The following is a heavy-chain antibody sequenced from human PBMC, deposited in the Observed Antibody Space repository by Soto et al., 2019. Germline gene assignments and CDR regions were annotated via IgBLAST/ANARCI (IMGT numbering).Heavy chain of an antibody. CDR3: ATDTISGYDYWFDP. J-gene: IGHJ5*02. V-gene: IGHV1-24*01. D-gene: IGHD5-12*01. Sequence: ASVKVSCKVSGYTLTELSMHWVRQAPGKGLEWMGGFDPEDGETIYAQKFQGRVTMTEDTSTDTAYMELSSLRSEDTAVYYCATDTISGYDYWFDPWGQGTPVTVSS. CDR1: GYTLTELS. CDR2: FDPEDGET.